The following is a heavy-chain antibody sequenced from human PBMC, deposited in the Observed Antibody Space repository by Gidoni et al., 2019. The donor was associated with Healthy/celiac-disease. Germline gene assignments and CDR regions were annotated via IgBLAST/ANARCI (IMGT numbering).Heavy chain of an antibody. D-gene: IGHD2-15*01. Sequence: QVQLVQSGAEVKKPGASVKVSCKASGYTFTSYAMHWVRQAPGQRLEWMGWINAGNGNTKYSQKFQGRVTITRDTSASTAYMELSSLRSEDTAVYYCAREVTVVTTWYYGMDVWGQGTTVTVSS. CDR2: INAGNGNT. V-gene: IGHV1-3*01. CDR3: AREVTVVTTWYYGMDV. CDR1: GYTFTSYA. J-gene: IGHJ6*02.